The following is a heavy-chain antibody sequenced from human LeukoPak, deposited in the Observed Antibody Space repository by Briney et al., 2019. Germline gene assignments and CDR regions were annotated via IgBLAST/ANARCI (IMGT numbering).Heavy chain of an antibody. CDR2: ISGYNDDT. Sequence: GASVKVSCKASGYIFTTYGISWVRQAPGQGLEWMGWISGYNDDTNYAQKLQGRVTMTTDTSTSTAYMELRSLTSDDTAVYYCARDHGFSGGSYFDTFGIWGRGTMVTVSS. D-gene: IGHD1-26*01. CDR3: ARDHGFSGGSYFDTFGI. CDR1: GYIFTTYG. V-gene: IGHV1-18*01. J-gene: IGHJ3*02.